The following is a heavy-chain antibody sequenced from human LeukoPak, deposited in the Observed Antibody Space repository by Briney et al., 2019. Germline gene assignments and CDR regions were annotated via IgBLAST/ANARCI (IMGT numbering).Heavy chain of an antibody. D-gene: IGHD6-25*01. CDR2: IYYSGGT. Sequence: SETLSLTCTVSGGSISSYYWSWIRQPPGKGLEWIGYIYYSGGTNYNPSLKSRVTISVDTSKNQFSLKLSSVTAADTAVYYCARVAPGIAAVYYYYMDVWGKGTTVTVSS. CDR1: GGSISSYY. CDR3: ARVAPGIAAVYYYYMDV. J-gene: IGHJ6*03. V-gene: IGHV4-59*01.